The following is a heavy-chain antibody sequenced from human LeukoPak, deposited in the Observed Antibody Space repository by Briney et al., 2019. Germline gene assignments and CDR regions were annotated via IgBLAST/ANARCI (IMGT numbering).Heavy chain of an antibody. CDR1: GFTFGSYR. V-gene: IGHV3-7*01. D-gene: IGHD2-2*01. Sequence: GGSLRLSCVASGFTFGSYRMTWVRQAPGKGLEWVANIKQEGGEKHYVDSAKARFTISRDNGKNSLYLQMSSLRAEDTAIYYCARAGTRSTSPPDYWGQGTLVTVSS. CDR2: IKQEGGEK. CDR3: ARAGTRSTSPPDY. J-gene: IGHJ4*02.